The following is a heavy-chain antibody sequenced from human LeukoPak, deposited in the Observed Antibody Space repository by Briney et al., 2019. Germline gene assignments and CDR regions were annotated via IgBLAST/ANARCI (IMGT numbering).Heavy chain of an antibody. CDR2: FDPEYGET. D-gene: IGHD3-22*01. J-gene: IGHJ4*02. Sequence: ASVKVSSKVSGYTLTELSIHWVRQAPGKGLEWIGGFDPEYGETIYAQNFQGGVTMTEDTSTDTAYMELSSLRSEDTAVYYCAKDSTQTMDYDSSGYYSFDYWGQGTLVTVSS. CDR3: AKDSTQTMDYDSSGYYSFDY. CDR1: GYTLTELS. V-gene: IGHV1-24*01.